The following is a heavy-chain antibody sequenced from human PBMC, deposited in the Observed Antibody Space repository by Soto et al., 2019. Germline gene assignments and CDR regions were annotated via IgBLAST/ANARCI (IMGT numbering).Heavy chain of an antibody. Sequence: PGGSLRLSCAASGFTFSSYAMSWVRQAPGKGLEWVSAISGSGGSTYYADSVKGRFTISRDNSKNTLYLQMNSLRAEDTAVYYCAKIGAVGDFYYLDYWGQGTLVTVSS. V-gene: IGHV3-23*01. J-gene: IGHJ4*02. CDR1: GFTFSSYA. CDR3: AKIGAVGDFYYLDY. D-gene: IGHD6-19*01. CDR2: ISGSGGST.